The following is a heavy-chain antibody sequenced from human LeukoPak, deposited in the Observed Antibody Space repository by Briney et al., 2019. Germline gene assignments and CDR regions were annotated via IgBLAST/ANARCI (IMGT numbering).Heavy chain of an antibody. CDR2: LSGDGSDT. D-gene: IGHD2-21*02. CDR3: TKGGHGDY. Sequence: GGSLRLSCQASGFPFSTFPMSWVRQAPGKGLEWVSTLSGDGSDTYYADSVKGRFTISRVISKNTLFLQMNSLRADDTAIYYCTKGGHGDYWGQGTMVTVSS. V-gene: IGHV3-23*01. J-gene: IGHJ4*02. CDR1: GFPFSTFP.